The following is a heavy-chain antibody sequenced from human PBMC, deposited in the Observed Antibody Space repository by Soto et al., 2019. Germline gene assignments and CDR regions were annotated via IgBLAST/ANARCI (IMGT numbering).Heavy chain of an antibody. V-gene: IGHV1-2*02. CDR3: ARVIVVEPAAEDYYYYYGMDV. CDR2: INPNSGGT. CDR1: GYTFTGNY. J-gene: IGHJ6*02. D-gene: IGHD2-2*01. Sequence: ASVKVSCKASGYTFTGNYMHWVRQAPGQGLEWMGWINPNSGGTKYAQKFQGRVTMTRDTSISTAYMELGRLRSDDTAVYYCARVIVVEPAAEDYYYYYGMDVWGQGTTVTVSS.